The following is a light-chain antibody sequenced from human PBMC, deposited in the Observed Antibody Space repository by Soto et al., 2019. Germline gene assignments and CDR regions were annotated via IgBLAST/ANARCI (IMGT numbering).Light chain of an antibody. J-gene: IGKJ1*01. CDR1: QSVSSSS. Sequence: EIVLTQSPGTLSLSPGERATLSCRASQSVSSSSLAWYQQKPGQAPRLLIYAASSRATGIPDRFNGSGSGTDFTLTISRLEPEDVSVYYCQQYGSSLWSFGQGTKVEIK. CDR3: QQYGSSLWS. V-gene: IGKV3-20*01. CDR2: AAS.